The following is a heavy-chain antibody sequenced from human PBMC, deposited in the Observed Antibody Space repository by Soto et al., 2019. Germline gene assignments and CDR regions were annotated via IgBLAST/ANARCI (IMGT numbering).Heavy chain of an antibody. CDR1: GFTFSSYA. J-gene: IGHJ4*02. Sequence: PGGSLRLSCAASGFTFSSYAMHWVRQAPGKGLEWVAVISYDGSNKYYADSVKGRFTISRDNSKNTLYLQMNSLRAEDTAVYYCARVIHYYDSSGYPPADYWGQGTLVTVSS. D-gene: IGHD3-22*01. V-gene: IGHV3-30-3*01. CDR2: ISYDGSNK. CDR3: ARVIHYYDSSGYPPADY.